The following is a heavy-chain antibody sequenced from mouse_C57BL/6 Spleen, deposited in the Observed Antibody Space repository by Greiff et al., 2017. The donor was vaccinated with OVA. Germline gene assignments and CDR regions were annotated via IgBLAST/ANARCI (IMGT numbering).Heavy chain of an antibody. CDR2: IYPGDGDT. J-gene: IGHJ4*01. CDR1: GYAFSSSW. Sequence: VQLQQSGPELVKPGASVKISCKASGYAFSSSWMNWVKQRPGKGLEWIGRIYPGDGDTNSNGKFKGKATLTADKSSSTAYMQLSSLTSEDSAVYFCARYTMITTVYYYAMDYWGQGTSVTVSS. V-gene: IGHV1-82*01. CDR3: ARYTMITTVYYYAMDY. D-gene: IGHD2-4*01.